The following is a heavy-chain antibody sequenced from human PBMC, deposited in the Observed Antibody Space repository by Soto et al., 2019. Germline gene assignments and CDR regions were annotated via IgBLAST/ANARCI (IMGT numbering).Heavy chain of an antibody. CDR2: IYYSANT. CDR1: GGSISSGGYY. J-gene: IGHJ6*02. D-gene: IGHD3-10*01. CDR3: ARSGGNSYYYGMDV. V-gene: IGHV4-31*02. Sequence: QVQLQESGPGLVKPSQTLSLTCSVSGGSISSGGYYWSWIRPRPGKGLEWIGYIYYSANTHYNPSLKGRVSISADTSKNQFSLNLSSVTAADTAVYYCARSGGNSYYYGMDVWGQGTRVTVSS.